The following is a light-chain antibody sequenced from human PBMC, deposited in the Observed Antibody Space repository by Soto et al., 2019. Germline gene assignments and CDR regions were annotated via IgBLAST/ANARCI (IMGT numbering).Light chain of an antibody. CDR2: EES. J-gene: IGKJ3*01. CDR3: QQYDTLRFT. CDR1: HDISNY. V-gene: IGKV1-33*01. Sequence: DLQMTQSPASLSASVGDRVTITCHACHDISNYLNWYQQKPGEAPKRLIYEESNLETGVPSRFSGIGCGTDFIFPIRRLEPEDFATHSCQQYDTLRFTCGPGTKVDVK.